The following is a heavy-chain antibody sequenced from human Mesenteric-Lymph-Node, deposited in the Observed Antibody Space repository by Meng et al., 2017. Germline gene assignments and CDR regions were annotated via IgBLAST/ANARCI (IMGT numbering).Heavy chain of an antibody. CDR3: ARVIVDSGYDLGGSLRYGDYIARLYFDY. J-gene: IGHJ4*02. CDR2: ISYDGSNK. CDR1: GFTFSSYT. Sequence: GESLKISCAASGFTFSSYTMHWVRQAPGKGLEWVAVISYDGSNKYYADSVKGRFTISRDNSKNTLYLQMNSLRAEDTAVDYCARVIVDSGYDLGGSLRYGDYIARLYFDYWGQGTLVTVSS. V-gene: IGHV3-30*04. D-gene: IGHD5-12*01.